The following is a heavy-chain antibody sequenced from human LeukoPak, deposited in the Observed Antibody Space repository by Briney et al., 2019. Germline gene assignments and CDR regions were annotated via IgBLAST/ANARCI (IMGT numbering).Heavy chain of an antibody. CDR2: IYHSGST. J-gene: IGHJ5*02. V-gene: IGHV4-38-2*02. Sequence: SETLSLTCTVSGYSLSSGYYWGWIRQPPGKGLEWIGSIYHSGSTYYNPSLKSRVTISVDTSKNQFSLKLSSVTAADTAVYYCARENSSSSDWFDPWGQGTLVTVSS. D-gene: IGHD6-6*01. CDR1: GYSLSSGYY. CDR3: ARENSSSSDWFDP.